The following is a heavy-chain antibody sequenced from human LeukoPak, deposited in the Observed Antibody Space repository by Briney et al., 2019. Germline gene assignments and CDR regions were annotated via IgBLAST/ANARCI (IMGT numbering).Heavy chain of an antibody. D-gene: IGHD3-22*01. V-gene: IGHV3-21*01. Sequence: PGGSLRLSCAASGFTFSSYSMNWVRQAPGKGLEWVSSISSSSSYIYYADSVKGRFTISRDNAKNSLYLQMNSLRAEDTAVYYCARAHCTYYYDSSGSPDYWGQGTLVTVSS. J-gene: IGHJ4*02. CDR2: ISSSSSYI. CDR1: GFTFSSYS. CDR3: ARAHCTYYYDSSGSPDY.